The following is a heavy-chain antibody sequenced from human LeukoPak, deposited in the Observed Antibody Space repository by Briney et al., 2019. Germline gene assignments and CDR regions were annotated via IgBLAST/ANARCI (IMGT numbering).Heavy chain of an antibody. CDR2: ITNIGDNT. CDR1: GFTFDDYA. Sequence: PGRSLRLSCAASGFTFDDYAMHWVRQAPGKGLEWVSAITNIGDNTYYADSVKGRFTISRDNSKNTLYLQMNSLRAEDTAVYYCAKVDGDRGWLQLNAFDIWGQGTMVTVSS. D-gene: IGHD5-24*01. V-gene: IGHV3-23*01. J-gene: IGHJ3*02. CDR3: AKVDGDRGWLQLNAFDI.